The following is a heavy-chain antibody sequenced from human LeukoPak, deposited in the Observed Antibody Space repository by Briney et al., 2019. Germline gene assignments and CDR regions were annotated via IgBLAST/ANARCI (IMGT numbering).Heavy chain of an antibody. CDR3: ARGGYYSGTSGYYYAY. V-gene: IGHV4-59*01. J-gene: IGHJ4*02. D-gene: IGHD3-22*01. CDR2: IHYSGST. Sequence: RASETLSLTCTVSSASITSYYWSWIRQPPGRGLEWIGYIHYSGSTNYNPSLKSRVTISMDTSKNRFSLKLTSVSAADTAVYYCARGGYYSGTSGYYYAYWGQGTLVTVSS. CDR1: SASITSYY.